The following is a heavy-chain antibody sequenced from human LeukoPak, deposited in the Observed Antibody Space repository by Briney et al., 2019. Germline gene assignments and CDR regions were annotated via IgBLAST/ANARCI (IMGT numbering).Heavy chain of an antibody. Sequence: SETLSLTCTVSGGPISSSSYYWGWIRQPPEKGLEWIGTIYYSGSTYYNPSLKSRVTISVDTSKNQFSLKLSSVTAADTAVYYCARHPRNGSYPFYYYGMDVWGQGTTVTVSS. D-gene: IGHD1-26*01. CDR2: IYYSGST. V-gene: IGHV4-39*01. CDR3: ARHPRNGSYPFYYYGMDV. J-gene: IGHJ6*02. CDR1: GGPISSSSYY.